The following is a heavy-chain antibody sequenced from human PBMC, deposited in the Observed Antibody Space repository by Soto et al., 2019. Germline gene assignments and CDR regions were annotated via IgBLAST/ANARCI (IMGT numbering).Heavy chain of an antibody. CDR2: ISSSSSYI. J-gene: IGHJ4*02. CDR1: GFTFSSYS. V-gene: IGHV3-21*01. CDR3: ESIIQFWSPFAY. D-gene: IGHD3-3*01. Sequence: PGGSLRLSCAASGFTFSSYSMNWVRQAPGKGLEWVSSISSSSSYIYYADSVKGRFTISRDNAKNSLYLQMNSLRAEDTAVYYCESIIQFWSPFAYWGQGTLVTVSS.